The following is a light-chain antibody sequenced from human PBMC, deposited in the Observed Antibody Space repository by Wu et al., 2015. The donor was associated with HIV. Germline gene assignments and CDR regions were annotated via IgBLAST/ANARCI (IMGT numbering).Light chain of an antibody. J-gene: IGKJ4*01. CDR1: QSVTSDY. CDR3: QQYRDRRLS. CDR2: AAS. Sequence: EIVLTQSPGTLSLSPGERATLSCRASQSVTSDYLAWYQQNPGQAPRLLIYAASSRATGIPDRFSGSGSGTEFTLTISSLQPEDIGIYYCQQYRDRRLSFGGGTRVEI. V-gene: IGKV3-20*01.